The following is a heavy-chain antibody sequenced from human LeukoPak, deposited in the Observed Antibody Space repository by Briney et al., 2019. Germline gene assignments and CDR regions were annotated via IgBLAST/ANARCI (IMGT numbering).Heavy chain of an antibody. J-gene: IGHJ4*02. Sequence: SVKVSCKASGGTFSSYTISWVRQAPGQGLEWMGRIIPILGIANYAQKFQGRVTITADKSTSTAYMELSSLRSEDTAVYYCVLRFSEWLFPGWWGQGTLVTVSS. CDR2: IIPILGIA. CDR1: GGTFSSYT. CDR3: VLRFSEWLFPGW. D-gene: IGHD3-3*01. V-gene: IGHV1-69*02.